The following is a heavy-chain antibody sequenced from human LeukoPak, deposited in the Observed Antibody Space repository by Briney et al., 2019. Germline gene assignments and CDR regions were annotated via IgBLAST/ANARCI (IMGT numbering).Heavy chain of an antibody. J-gene: IGHJ4*02. CDR2: ISSNGDAT. V-gene: IGHV3-64*01. D-gene: IGHD3-16*01. CDR1: GFTFNTYA. CDR3: ARSWGVGGTNEIDY. Sequence: GGSLRLSCAASGFTFNTYAMHWVRQAPGKGLEYVSGISSNGDATDYAKSVKGRFSISRDNSKNTLYLQMGSLTADDMAVYYCARSWGVGGTNEIDYWGQGALVTVSS.